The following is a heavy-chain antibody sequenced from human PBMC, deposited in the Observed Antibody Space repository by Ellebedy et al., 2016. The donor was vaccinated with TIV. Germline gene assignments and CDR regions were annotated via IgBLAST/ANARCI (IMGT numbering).Heavy chain of an antibody. CDR3: TRIRFSAGAADFGY. Sequence: AASVKVSCKASGYTFTDYYIHWVRQAPGQGLEWMGWFNPDSGGTNYAQKFQGRVTMTRDTSISTAYMELSRLKSDDTAVYYCTRIRFSAGAADFGYWGQGTLVTVSS. CDR2: FNPDSGGT. CDR1: GYTFTDYY. D-gene: IGHD4-17*01. J-gene: IGHJ4*02. V-gene: IGHV1-2*02.